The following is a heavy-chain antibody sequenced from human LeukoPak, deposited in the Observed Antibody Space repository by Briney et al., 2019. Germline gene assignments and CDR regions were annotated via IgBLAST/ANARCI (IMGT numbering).Heavy chain of an antibody. CDR1: GVTVSSKS. V-gene: IGHV3-53*01. Sequence: GGSLRLSCAASGVTVSSKSMSWVRQAPGKRLEWVSVIYRGGSTSYADSVKGRFTISRDNSQNTLYFQMNSLRAEDTAVYYCARGGDYEGEAFEIWGQGTMVSVSS. CDR2: IYRGGST. J-gene: IGHJ3*02. CDR3: ARGGDYEGEAFEI. D-gene: IGHD4-17*01.